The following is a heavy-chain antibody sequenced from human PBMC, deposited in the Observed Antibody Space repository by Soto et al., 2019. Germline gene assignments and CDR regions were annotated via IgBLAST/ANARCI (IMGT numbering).Heavy chain of an antibody. D-gene: IGHD2-15*01. V-gene: IGHV5-10-1*01. J-gene: IGHJ4*02. CDR3: ATIPGYCSGGSCYHDFDY. Sequence: GESLKISCKGSGYSFTSYWISWVRQMPGKGLEWMGRIDPSDSYTNYSPSFQGHVTISADKSISTAYLQWSSLKASDTAMYYCATIPGYCSGGSCYHDFDYWGQGTLVTVSS. CDR2: IDPSDSYT. CDR1: GYSFTSYW.